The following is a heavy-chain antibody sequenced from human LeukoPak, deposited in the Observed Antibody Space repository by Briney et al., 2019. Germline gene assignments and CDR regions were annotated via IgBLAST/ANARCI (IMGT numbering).Heavy chain of an antibody. V-gene: IGHV3-74*01. CDR3: ARDLRYGGPFVY. CDR2: LNSDDSST. CDR1: GFTFSSHW. D-gene: IGHD4-17*01. Sequence: GGSLRLSCAASGFTFSSHWMHWARQAPGKGLVWVSRLNSDDSSTIYADSVKGRFTISRDNAKNTLYLQMNSLRAEDTAVYYCARDLRYGGPFVYWGQGTLVTVSS. J-gene: IGHJ4*02.